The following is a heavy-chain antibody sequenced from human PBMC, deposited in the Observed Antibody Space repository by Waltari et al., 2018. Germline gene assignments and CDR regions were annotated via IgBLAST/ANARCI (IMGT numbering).Heavy chain of an antibody. Sequence: EVQLVESGGGLVKPGGSLRLSCAASGFTFSNAWMSWVRQAPGKGLEWVGRIKSKTDGGATDYASPVKGRFTNSRDESKNTLYLQMNSLKTGDTAVYYCTPDRFPRITIFGVVIGAFDYWGQGTLVTVSS. J-gene: IGHJ4*02. CDR1: GFTFSNAW. V-gene: IGHV3-15*01. D-gene: IGHD3-3*01. CDR3: TPDRFPRITIFGVVIGAFDY. CDR2: IKSKTDGGAT.